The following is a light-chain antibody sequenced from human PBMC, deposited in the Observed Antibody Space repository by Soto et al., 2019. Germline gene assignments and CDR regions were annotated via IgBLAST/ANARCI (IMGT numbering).Light chain of an antibody. Sequence: EIVLTQSPGTLSLSPGERATLSCRASQSVNSWYLAWYQQKPGQAPRLLIYDASSRATGIPDRFSGSGSGTDFTLTICRLEPEDFAVYYCQQYNYSPSTFGQGTKVDIK. CDR1: QSVNSWY. CDR2: DAS. J-gene: IGKJ1*01. V-gene: IGKV3-20*01. CDR3: QQYNYSPST.